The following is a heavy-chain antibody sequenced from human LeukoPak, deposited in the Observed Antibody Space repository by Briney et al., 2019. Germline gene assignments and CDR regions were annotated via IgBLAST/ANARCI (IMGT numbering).Heavy chain of an antibody. V-gene: IGHV4-59*08. J-gene: IGHJ4*02. CDR3: ARLSGWFLSAYYFDY. Sequence: SETLSLTCTVSGGSISSYYWSWIRQPPGKGLEWIGYIYYSGSTNYNPSLKSRVTISVDTSKNQFSLKLSSVTAADTAVYYCARLSGWFLSAYYFDYWGQGTPVTVSS. CDR2: IYYSGST. CDR1: GGSISSYY. D-gene: IGHD6-19*01.